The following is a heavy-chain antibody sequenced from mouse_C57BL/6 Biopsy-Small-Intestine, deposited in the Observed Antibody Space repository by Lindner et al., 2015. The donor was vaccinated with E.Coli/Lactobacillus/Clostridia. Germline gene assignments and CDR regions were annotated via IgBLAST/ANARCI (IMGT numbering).Heavy chain of an antibody. Sequence: VQLQESGAELARAWGFSELSCKASGYTFTNYGICWLKQRTGQGLEWIGEIYRRSGNIYYNEKFKEKATLTADKSSNTAYMELRSLTSEDSAVYFCAYGDYGYFDVWGTGTTVTVSS. D-gene: IGHD2-13*01. J-gene: IGHJ1*03. CDR3: AYGDYGYFDV. V-gene: IGHV1-81*01. CDR1: GYTFTNYG. CDR2: IYRRSGNI.